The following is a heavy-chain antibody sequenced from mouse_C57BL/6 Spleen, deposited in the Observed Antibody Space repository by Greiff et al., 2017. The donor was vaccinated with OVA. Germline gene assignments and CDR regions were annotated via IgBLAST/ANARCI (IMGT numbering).Heavy chain of an antibody. Sequence: VQLQESGAELVKPGASVKLSCKASGYTFTEYTIHWVKQRSGQGLEWIGWFYPGSGSIKYNEKFKDKATLTADKSSSTVYMELSRLTSEDSAVYFCARHEEAGLLLGGWYFDVWGTGTTVTVSS. D-gene: IGHD1-1*01. J-gene: IGHJ1*03. CDR1: GYTFTEYT. CDR3: ARHEEAGLLLGGWYFDV. V-gene: IGHV1-62-2*01. CDR2: FYPGSGSI.